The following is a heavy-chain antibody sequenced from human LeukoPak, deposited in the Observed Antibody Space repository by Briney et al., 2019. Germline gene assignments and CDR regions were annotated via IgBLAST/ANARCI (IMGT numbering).Heavy chain of an antibody. CDR2: INHSGYT. Sequence: SETLSLTCAVSGGSFNDYYWSWVRQTPGKGLEWIGEINHSGYTNDSPSLKSRVTLSIDTSRKQFSLNLRSVTVADTGIYYCTRMTTGHDYWGQGTLVTVSS. D-gene: IGHD4-17*01. CDR3: TRMTTGHDY. CDR1: GGSFNDYY. J-gene: IGHJ4*02. V-gene: IGHV4-34*01.